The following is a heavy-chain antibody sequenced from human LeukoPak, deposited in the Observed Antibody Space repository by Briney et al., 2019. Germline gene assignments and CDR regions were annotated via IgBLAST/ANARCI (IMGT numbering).Heavy chain of an antibody. CDR2: INHSGYT. Sequence: SETLSLTCAVSGGSFNDYYWSWVRQTPGKGLEWIGEINHSGYTNDSPSLKSRVTLSIDTSRKQFSLNLRSVTVADTGIYYCTRMTTGHDYWGQGTLVTVSS. D-gene: IGHD4-17*01. CDR3: TRMTTGHDY. CDR1: GGSFNDYY. J-gene: IGHJ4*02. V-gene: IGHV4-34*01.